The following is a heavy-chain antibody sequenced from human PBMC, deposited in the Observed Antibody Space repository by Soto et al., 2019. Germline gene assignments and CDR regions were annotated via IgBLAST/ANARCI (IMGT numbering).Heavy chain of an antibody. CDR3: ARARIAVAGIASYNWFDP. CDR2: INHSGST. V-gene: IGHV4-34*01. Sequence: PSETLALTCAVYGGSFSGYYWSWIRQPPGKGLEWIGEINHSGSTNYNPSLKSRVTISVDTSKNQFSLKLSSVTAADTAVYYCARARIAVAGIASYNWFDPWGQGTLVTVSS. J-gene: IGHJ5*02. CDR1: GGSFSGYY. D-gene: IGHD6-19*01.